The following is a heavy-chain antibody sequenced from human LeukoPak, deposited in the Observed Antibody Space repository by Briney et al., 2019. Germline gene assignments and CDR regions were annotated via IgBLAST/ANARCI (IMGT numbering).Heavy chain of an antibody. J-gene: IGHJ4*02. Sequence: PSETLSLTCAVYGGSFSGYYWSWIRQPPGKGLEWIGEINHSGSTNYNPSLKSRVTISVDTSKNQFSLKLSSVTAADTAVYYCARAAGEEDYWGQRTLVTVSS. CDR2: INHSGST. CDR1: GGSFSGYY. CDR3: ARAAGEEDY. V-gene: IGHV4-34*01.